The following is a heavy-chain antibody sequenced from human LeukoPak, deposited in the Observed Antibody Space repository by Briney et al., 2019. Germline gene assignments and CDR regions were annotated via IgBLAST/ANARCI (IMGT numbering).Heavy chain of an antibody. CDR2: IKSEGEGATT. CDR1: GFTIGTAW. CDR3: IAHFPYFYGFDV. Sequence: GVSLRLSCVSSGFTIGTAWMSWVRQAPGKGLEWLGHIKSEGEGATTDYAAPAKGRFAISRDDSKNMIYLQMSSLKIDDTAIYYCIAHFPYFYGFDVWGKGTTVTVSS. D-gene: IGHD3-3*02. V-gene: IGHV3-15*01. J-gene: IGHJ6*04.